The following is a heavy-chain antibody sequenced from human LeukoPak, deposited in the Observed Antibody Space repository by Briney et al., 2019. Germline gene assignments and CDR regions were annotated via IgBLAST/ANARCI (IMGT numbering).Heavy chain of an antibody. Sequence: KPSETLSLTCAVSGVSIRSGGYSWNWIRQPPGKGLEWIANIYYSESTYYNPSLKSRVTISVDSSKNQFSLRLNSVTAADTAVDYCARDRPLTMDAFDIWGQGTMVTVSS. CDR3: ARDRPLTMDAFDI. CDR2: IYYSEST. CDR1: GVSIRSGGYS. V-gene: IGHV4-30-4*07. J-gene: IGHJ3*02. D-gene: IGHD3-10*01.